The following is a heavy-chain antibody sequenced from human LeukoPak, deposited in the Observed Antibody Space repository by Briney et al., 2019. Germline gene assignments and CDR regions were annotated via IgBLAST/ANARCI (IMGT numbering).Heavy chain of an antibody. D-gene: IGHD6-19*01. V-gene: IGHV4-34*01. CDR1: GGSFSGYY. Sequence: SETLSLTCAVYGGSFSGYYWSWIRQPPGKGLEWIGEINHSGSTNYNPSLKSRVTISVATSKNQFSLKLSSVTAADTAVYYCARGLNSGWYSWAYVDYWGQGTLVTVSS. CDR2: INHSGST. CDR3: ARGLNSGWYSWAYVDY. J-gene: IGHJ4*02.